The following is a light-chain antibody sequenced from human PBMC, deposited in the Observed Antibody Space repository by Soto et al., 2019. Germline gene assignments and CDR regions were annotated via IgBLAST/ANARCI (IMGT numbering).Light chain of an antibody. CDR1: SSDVGSYNL. Sequence: QSVLTQPASVSGSPGQSITISCAGTSSDVGSYNLVSWYQQHPGQAPKLMIYEGTKRPSGVCNRFSGSKSGNTASLTISGLQAEDEADYYCCSYAGSSTFVFGTGTKVTVL. CDR3: CSYAGSSTFV. CDR2: EGT. V-gene: IGLV2-23*03. J-gene: IGLJ1*01.